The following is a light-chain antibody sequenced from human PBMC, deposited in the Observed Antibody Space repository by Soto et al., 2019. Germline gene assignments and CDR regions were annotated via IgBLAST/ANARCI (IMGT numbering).Light chain of an antibody. Sequence: EIVLTQSPGTLSLSPGKRATLSCRASQSISSSYLAWYQQRPGQAPRLLIYGASSRATGIPDRFSGSGSGTEFTLTISSLEPEDFGLYYCQQRYNWPPITFGQGTRLEI. V-gene: IGKV3D-20*02. CDR3: QQRYNWPPIT. CDR2: GAS. J-gene: IGKJ5*01. CDR1: QSISSSY.